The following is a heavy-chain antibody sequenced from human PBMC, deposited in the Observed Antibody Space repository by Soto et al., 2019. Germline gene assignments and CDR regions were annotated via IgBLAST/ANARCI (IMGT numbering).Heavy chain of an antibody. D-gene: IGHD1-7*01. V-gene: IGHV4-38-2*01. Sequence: SETLSLTCAVSGYSISSGYYWGWIRQPPGKGLEWIGSIYHSGSTYYNPPLKSRVTISVDTSKNQFSLKLSSVTAADTAVYYCARQELELRYGAFDIWGQGTMVTVSS. J-gene: IGHJ3*02. CDR3: ARQELELRYGAFDI. CDR2: IYHSGST. CDR1: GYSISSGYY.